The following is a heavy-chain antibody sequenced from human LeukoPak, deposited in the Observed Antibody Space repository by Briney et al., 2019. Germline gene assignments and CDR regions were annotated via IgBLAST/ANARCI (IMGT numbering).Heavy chain of an antibody. V-gene: IGHV1-8*01. J-gene: IGHJ6*02. D-gene: IGHD2-2*01. CDR1: GYTFISYD. CDR3: ARGNIVVVPAATYYYGMDV. Sequence: ASVKVSCKASGYTFISYDINWVRQATGQGLEWMGWMNPNSGNTGYAQKFQGRVTMTRDTSISTAYMELSSLRSEDTAVYYCARGNIVVVPAATYYYGMDVWGQGTTVTVSS. CDR2: MNPNSGNT.